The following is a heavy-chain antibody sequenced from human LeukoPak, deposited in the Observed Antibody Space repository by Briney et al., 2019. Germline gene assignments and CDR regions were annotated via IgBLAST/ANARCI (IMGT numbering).Heavy chain of an antibody. CDR3: ARGYYDLDY. D-gene: IGHD3-22*01. CDR1: GGTFSIYT. J-gene: IGHJ4*02. Sequence: ASVKVSCNASGGTFSIYTISWVRQAPGQGLEWMGRIIPILGIANYAQESQGRVTITADKSTSTAYMELSSLRSEDTAVYYCARGYYDLDYWGQGTLVTVSS. CDR2: IIPILGIA. V-gene: IGHV1-69*02.